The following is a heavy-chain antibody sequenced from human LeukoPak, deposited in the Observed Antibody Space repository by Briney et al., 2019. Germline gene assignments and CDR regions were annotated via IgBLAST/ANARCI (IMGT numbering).Heavy chain of an antibody. J-gene: IGHJ3*02. D-gene: IGHD1-26*01. Sequence: GASVKVSCKSSGYTFTDYYMHWVRQAPGQGLEWMGWINPKSGGTNYAQNFQGRVTMTRNTSISTAYMELSRLRSDDTAVYYCAKDLQWELPRGDALDIWGQGTMVTVSS. CDR2: INPKSGGT. CDR1: GYTFTDYY. V-gene: IGHV1-2*02. CDR3: AKDLQWELPRGDALDI.